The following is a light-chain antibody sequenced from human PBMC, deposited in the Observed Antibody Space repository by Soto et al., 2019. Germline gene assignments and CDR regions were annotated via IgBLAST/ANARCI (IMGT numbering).Light chain of an antibody. CDR2: RNN. Sequence: QPVLTQPPSASGTPGQRVTIPCSGSSSNIGRNTVNWYQRLPGAAPRLLVYRNNQRPSGGPDRFSGSKSGTSASLAISGLQSEDEADYYCATWDDSLSGVEFGGGTKLTVL. CDR1: SSNIGRNT. J-gene: IGLJ3*02. CDR3: ATWDDSLSGVE. V-gene: IGLV1-44*01.